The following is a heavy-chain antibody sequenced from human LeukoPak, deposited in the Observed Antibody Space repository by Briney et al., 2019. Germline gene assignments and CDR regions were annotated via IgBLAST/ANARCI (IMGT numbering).Heavy chain of an antibody. CDR2: MNPNSGNT. Sequence: ASVKVSCKASGYTFTSYDINWVRQATGQGLEWMGWMNPNSGNTGYAQKFQGRVTMTRNTSISTAYMELSSLRSEDTAVYYCARGSYSSGWYPSHYYGMDVWGQGTTVTVSS. D-gene: IGHD6-19*01. V-gene: IGHV1-8*01. J-gene: IGHJ6*02. CDR3: ARGSYSSGWYPSHYYGMDV. CDR1: GYTFTSYD.